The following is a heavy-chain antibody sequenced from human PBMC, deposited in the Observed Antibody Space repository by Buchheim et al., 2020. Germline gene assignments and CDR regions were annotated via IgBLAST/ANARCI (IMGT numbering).Heavy chain of an antibody. J-gene: IGHJ4*02. D-gene: IGHD3-9*01. V-gene: IGHV3-15*01. CDR2: VKSTSAGGTI. CDR3: TTEPRY. CDR1: GFTFHDHW. Sequence: EVQLVESGGGLVGPGGSLTLSCATSGFTFHDHWMSWIRQAPGKGLEWIARVKSTSAGGTIDYVTSVKGRFVIPRDDSKNMLYLQMNSLKNEDTAVYYCTTEPRYWGQGTL.